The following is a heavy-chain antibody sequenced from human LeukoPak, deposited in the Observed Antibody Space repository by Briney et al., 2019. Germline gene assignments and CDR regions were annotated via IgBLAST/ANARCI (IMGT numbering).Heavy chain of an antibody. V-gene: IGHV3-23*01. CDR2: ISGSGGST. J-gene: IGHJ4*02. CDR3: AKGSDFIAAAGSRPDY. Sequence: GGSLRLSCAASGFTVSSNYMSWVRQAPGKGLEWVSAISGSGGSTYYADSVKGRFTISRDNSKNTLYLQMNSLRAEDTAVYYCAKGSDFIAAAGSRPDYWGQGTLVTVSS. CDR1: GFTVSSNY. D-gene: IGHD6-13*01.